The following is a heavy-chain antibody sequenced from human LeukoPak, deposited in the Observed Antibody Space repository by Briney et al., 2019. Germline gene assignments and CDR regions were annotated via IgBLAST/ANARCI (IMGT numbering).Heavy chain of an antibody. CDR3: AKGLQWLEAPLGY. V-gene: IGHV3-23*01. D-gene: IGHD6-19*01. Sequence: GGSLRLSCAASGFTFSSYAMSWVRQAPGKGLEWVSAVSGSGGSTYYADSVKGRFTISRDNSKNTLYLQMNSLRAEDTAVYYCAKGLQWLEAPLGYWGQGTLVTVSS. CDR2: VSGSGGST. CDR1: GFTFSSYA. J-gene: IGHJ4*02.